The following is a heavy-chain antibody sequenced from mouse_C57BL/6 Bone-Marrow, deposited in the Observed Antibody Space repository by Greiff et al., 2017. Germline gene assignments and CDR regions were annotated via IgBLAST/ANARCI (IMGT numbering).Heavy chain of an antibody. D-gene: IGHD1-1*02. J-gene: IGHJ2*01. CDR3: AHYYYGGFDY. V-gene: IGHV1-63*01. Sequence: QVQLQQSGAELVRPGTSVKLSCKASGYTFTNYWLGWAKQRPGHGLEWIGDIYPGGGYTNYNEKFKGKATLTAERSSSTAYLQVSSLTSEDSAIECGAHYYYGGFDYWGQGTTLTVSS. CDR1: GYTFTNYW. CDR2: IYPGGGYT.